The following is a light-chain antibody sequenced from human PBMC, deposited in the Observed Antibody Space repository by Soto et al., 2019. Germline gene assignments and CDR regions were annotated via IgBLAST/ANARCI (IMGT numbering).Light chain of an antibody. Sequence: EIVMTQSPATLSVSPGERATLSCRASQSISTILAWYQQRPGQAPRLLMYGASTRAAGIPARFSGSGSGTEFTLTISSLQSEDFAVYYCQQYNNWPYTFGQGTKLEIK. J-gene: IGKJ2*01. CDR2: GAS. CDR1: QSISTI. CDR3: QQYNNWPYT. V-gene: IGKV3-15*01.